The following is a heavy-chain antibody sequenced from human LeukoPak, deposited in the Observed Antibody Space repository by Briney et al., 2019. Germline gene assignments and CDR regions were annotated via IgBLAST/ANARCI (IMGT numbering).Heavy chain of an antibody. CDR1: GGSFSGYY. CDR2: ITHSGST. Sequence: SETLSLTCAVYGGSFSGYYWSWIRQPPGKGLEWIGEITHSGSTNYNPSLKSRVTISVDTSKNQFSLKLSSVTAADTAVYYCARGPLGVVTAYYYFDYWGQGTLVTVTS. J-gene: IGHJ4*02. CDR3: ARGPLGVVTAYYYFDY. V-gene: IGHV4-34*01. D-gene: IGHD2-21*02.